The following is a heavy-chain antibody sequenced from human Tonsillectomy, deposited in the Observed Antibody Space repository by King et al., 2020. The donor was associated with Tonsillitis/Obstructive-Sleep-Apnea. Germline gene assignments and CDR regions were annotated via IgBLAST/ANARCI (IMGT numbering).Heavy chain of an antibody. CDR2: ISSSGTTI. CDR3: SRDGDDGEGWFDP. D-gene: IGHD3-10*01. V-gene: IGHV3-11*01. CDR1: GFTFSDYY. Sequence: QLVQSGGGLVKPGGSLRLSCAASGFTFSDYYKNWIRQAPGKGLEWVSYISSSGTTIYYADSVKGRFTISRDNAKSSLFLQMNKLSAADTAVYYCSRDGDDGEGWFDPWGQGTLVTVSS. J-gene: IGHJ5*02.